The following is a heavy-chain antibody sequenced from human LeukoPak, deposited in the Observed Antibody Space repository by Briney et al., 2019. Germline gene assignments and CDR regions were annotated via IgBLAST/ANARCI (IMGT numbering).Heavy chain of an antibody. V-gene: IGHV1-8*01. CDR1: GYTFTSYD. J-gene: IGHJ4*02. CDR2: MNPDSGNT. Sequence: ASVKVSCKASGYTFTSYDINWVRQATGQGLEWMGWMNPDSGNTGYAQKFQSRVTMTRNTSISTAYMELSSLRSEDTAVYYCARAYTAVILDYWGQGTLVTVSS. CDR3: ARAYTAVILDY. D-gene: IGHD5-18*01.